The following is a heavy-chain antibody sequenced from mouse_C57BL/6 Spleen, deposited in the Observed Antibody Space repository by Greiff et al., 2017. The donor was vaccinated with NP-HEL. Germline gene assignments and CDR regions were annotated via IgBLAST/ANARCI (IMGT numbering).Heavy chain of an antibody. Sequence: EVMLLQSGAGLVKPGASLKLSCEASGFTFSDYGMHWVRQAPEKGLEWVAYISSGSSNIYYAEKVKGRFTFSRDNAKNTLFLQMTSLGSEVTAMYYCASGDGAWCAYWGQGTLVTVSA. V-gene: IGHV5-17*01. CDR2: ISSGSSNI. D-gene: IGHD2-13*01. CDR3: ASGDGAWCAY. CDR1: GFTFSDYG. J-gene: IGHJ3*01.